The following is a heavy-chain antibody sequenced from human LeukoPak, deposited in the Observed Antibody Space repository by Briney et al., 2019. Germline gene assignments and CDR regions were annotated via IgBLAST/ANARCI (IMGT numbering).Heavy chain of an antibody. Sequence: SETLSLTCTVSGGSISSYYWSWIRQPPGKGLEWIGYIYYSGSTNYNPSLKSRVTISVDTSKNQFSLKLSSVTAADTAVYYCARDRGYSYEGDWGQGTLVTVSS. D-gene: IGHD5-18*01. CDR1: GGSISSYY. CDR2: IYYSGST. CDR3: ARDRGYSYEGD. V-gene: IGHV4-59*01. J-gene: IGHJ4*02.